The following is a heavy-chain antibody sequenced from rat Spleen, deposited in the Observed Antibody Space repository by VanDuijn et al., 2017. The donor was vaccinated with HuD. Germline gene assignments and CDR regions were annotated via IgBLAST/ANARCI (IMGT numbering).Heavy chain of an antibody. J-gene: IGHJ2*01. CDR1: GYSITSNY. D-gene: IGHD1-4*01. V-gene: IGHV3-1*01. CDR3: ARSVGYTYSFFDY. CDR2: ISYSGST. Sequence: EVQLQESGPGLVKPPQSLPLTCSVPGYSITSNYWVWIRKFPGNKMEWIGHISYSGSTRYNPSLKSRISITRDTSKNQFFLQLNSVTTEDTATYYCARSVGYTYSFFDYWGQGVMVTVSS.